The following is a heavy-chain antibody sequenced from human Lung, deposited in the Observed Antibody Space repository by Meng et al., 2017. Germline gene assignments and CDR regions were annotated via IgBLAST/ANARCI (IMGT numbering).Heavy chain of an antibody. V-gene: IGHV1-2*06. J-gene: IGHJ4*02. Sequence: QGRLVQSVTEVKSPRASVKVSCSPSGYNFPYCWLYWVRRAPGPGLEWMGRIDPKSGDTHYAKRFQGRVTMTADTSISTAYMELSGLRSADTAMYYCARDEDISAAGKLFGDYWGQGTLVTVSS. CDR1: GYNFPYCW. D-gene: IGHD6-13*01. CDR3: ARDEDISAAGKLFGDY. CDR2: IDPKSGDT.